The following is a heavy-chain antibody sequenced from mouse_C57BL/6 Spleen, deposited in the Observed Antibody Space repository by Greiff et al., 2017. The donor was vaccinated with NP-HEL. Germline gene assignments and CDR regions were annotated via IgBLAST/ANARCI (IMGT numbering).Heavy chain of an antibody. CDR3: ANPDYDYDWFAY. J-gene: IGHJ3*01. CDR2: IHPNSGST. D-gene: IGHD2-4*01. Sequence: QVQLQQPGAELVKPGASVKLSCKASGYTFTSYWMHWVKQRPGQGLEWIGMIHPNSGSTNYNEKFKSKATLTVDKSSSTAYMQLSSLTSEDSAVYYCANPDYDYDWFAYWGQGTLVTVSA. V-gene: IGHV1-64*01. CDR1: GYTFTSYW.